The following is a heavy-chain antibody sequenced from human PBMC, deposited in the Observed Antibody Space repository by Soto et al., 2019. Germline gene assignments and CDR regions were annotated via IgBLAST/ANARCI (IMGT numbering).Heavy chain of an antibody. Sequence: ESGPTLVNPTETLTLTCTVSGFSLSNARMGVSWIRQPPGKALEWLAHIFSNDEKSYSTSLKSRLTISKDTSKSQVVLTMTNMDPMDTATYYCARIMVVAATEGWFDPWGQGTLVTVSS. J-gene: IGHJ5*02. V-gene: IGHV2-26*01. D-gene: IGHD2-15*01. CDR3: ARIMVVAATEGWFDP. CDR1: GFSLSNARMG. CDR2: IFSNDEK.